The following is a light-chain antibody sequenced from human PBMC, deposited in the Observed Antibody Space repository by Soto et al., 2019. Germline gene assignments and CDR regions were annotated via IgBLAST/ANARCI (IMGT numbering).Light chain of an antibody. V-gene: IGKV3-11*01. Sequence: EIVLTQSPATLSLSPGEIATLSCRASQSVSRYLAWYQQKPGQAPRLLIYDASNRATGIQARFSGSGSGTEFTLTIRRLEPEDFAVYYCQQYGSSGTCGQGTKVDIK. CDR3: QQYGSSGT. CDR1: QSVSRY. J-gene: IGKJ1*01. CDR2: DAS.